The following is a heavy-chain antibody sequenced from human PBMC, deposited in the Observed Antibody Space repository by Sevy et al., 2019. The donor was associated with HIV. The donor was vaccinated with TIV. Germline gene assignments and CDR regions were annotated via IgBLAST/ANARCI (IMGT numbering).Heavy chain of an antibody. V-gene: IGHV3-30*02. Sequence: GGSLRLSCAASGFTFSSYGMHWVHQAPGKGLEWVAFIRYDGSNRFYSDSVKGRFTISRDNSKNTLFLQMNSLRAEDTAVYYCAKDGVGSGSPSGYYYYMDVWGNGTTVTVSS. CDR1: GFTFSSYG. J-gene: IGHJ6*03. CDR2: IRYDGSNR. D-gene: IGHD1-26*01. CDR3: AKDGVGSGSPSGYYYYMDV.